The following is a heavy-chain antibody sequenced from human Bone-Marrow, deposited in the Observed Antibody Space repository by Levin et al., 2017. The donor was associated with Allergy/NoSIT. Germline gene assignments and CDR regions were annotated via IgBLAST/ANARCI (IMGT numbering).Heavy chain of an antibody. CDR1: GGSISSYY. CDR3: ARVVRDYAGGYYYYGMDV. J-gene: IGHJ6*02. V-gene: IGHV4-59*01. Sequence: KTGGSLRLSCTVSGGSISSYYWSWIRQPPGKGLEWIGYIYYSGSTNYNPSLKSRVTISVDTSKNQFSLKLSSVTAADTAVYYCARVVRDYAGGYYYYGMDVWGQGTTVTVSS. CDR2: IYYSGST. D-gene: IGHD3-10*01.